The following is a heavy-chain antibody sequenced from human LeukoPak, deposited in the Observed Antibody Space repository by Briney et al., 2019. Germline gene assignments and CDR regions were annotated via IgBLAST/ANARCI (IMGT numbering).Heavy chain of an antibody. CDR1: GGSISSYY. Sequence: PSETLSLTCTVSGGSISSYYWSWIRQPPGKGLEWIGYIYYSGSTNYNPSLKSRVTISVDTSKNQFSLKLSSVTAADTAVCYCARVDVVVPAAYNFDYWGQGTLVTVSS. CDR3: ARVDVVVPAAYNFDY. CDR2: IYYSGST. D-gene: IGHD2-2*01. V-gene: IGHV4-59*08. J-gene: IGHJ4*02.